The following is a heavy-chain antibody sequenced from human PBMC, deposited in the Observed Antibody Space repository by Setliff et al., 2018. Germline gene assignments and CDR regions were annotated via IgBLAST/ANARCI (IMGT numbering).Heavy chain of an antibody. J-gene: IGHJ4*02. CDR2: ITSATGKT. Sequence: GASVKVSCKASGYTFNDYGITWVRQAPGQGLEWMGWITSATGKTYSAEKFQDRVTLTTDTSTSTAYLELRSLGPDDTAVYYCARAGLAAAGRKGVFDHWGQGTLVTVSS. D-gene: IGHD6-25*01. CDR1: GYTFNDYG. V-gene: IGHV1-18*01. CDR3: ARAGLAAAGRKGVFDH.